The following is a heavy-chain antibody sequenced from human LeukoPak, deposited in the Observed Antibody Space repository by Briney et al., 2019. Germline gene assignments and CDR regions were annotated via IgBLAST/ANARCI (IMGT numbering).Heavy chain of an antibody. D-gene: IGHD3-10*01. V-gene: IGHV3-30-3*01. Sequence: GSLRLSCAASGFTFSSYAMHWVRQAPGKGLEWVAVISYDGSNKYYADSVKGRFTISRDNSKNTLYLQMNSLKTEDTALYYCTTLIGSPEDYSDTWGQGVLVTVSS. CDR3: TTLIGSPEDYSDT. CDR2: ISYDGSNK. CDR1: GFTFSSYA. J-gene: IGHJ5*02.